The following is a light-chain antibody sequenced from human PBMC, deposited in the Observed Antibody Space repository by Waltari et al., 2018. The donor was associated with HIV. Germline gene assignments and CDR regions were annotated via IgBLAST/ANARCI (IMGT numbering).Light chain of an antibody. CDR3: QQLNTYPRT. CDR2: SAS. Sequence: AIQMTQSPPSLSASVGGRVTITCRASQGIGNDLGWYQQQPGKPPKLLIYSASRLQSGVASRFSGSGSGTDFTLTISGLRPEDFATYYCQQLNTYPRTFGQGPSWRSN. CDR1: QGIGND. V-gene: IGKV1-6*01. J-gene: IGKJ2*01.